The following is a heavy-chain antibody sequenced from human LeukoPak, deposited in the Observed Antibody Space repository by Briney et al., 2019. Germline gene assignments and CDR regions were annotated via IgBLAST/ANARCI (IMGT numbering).Heavy chain of an antibody. J-gene: IGHJ4*02. CDR2: IRSKAYGSTT. CDR3: TRGYWYSGSYYSDY. V-gene: IGHV3-49*04. CDR1: GFTFGDYA. D-gene: IGHD1-26*01. Sequence: GGSLRLSCTASGFTFGDYAMSWVRQAPGKGLEWVGFIRSKAYGSTTEYAASVKGRFTISRDDSKSIAYLQMNSLKTEDTAVYYCTRGYWYSGSYYSDYWGQGTLVTVSS.